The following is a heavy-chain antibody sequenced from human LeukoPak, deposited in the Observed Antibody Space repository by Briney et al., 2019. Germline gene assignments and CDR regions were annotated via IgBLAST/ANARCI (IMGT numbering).Heavy chain of an antibody. D-gene: IGHD5-18*01. Sequence: SETLSLTCTVSGGSISSYYWGWIRQPPGKGLEWIGSIYYSGSTYYNPSLKSRVTISVDTSKNQFSLKLSSVTAADTAVYYCASDTAMAGIFDYWGQGTLVTVSS. CDR3: ASDTAMAGIFDY. V-gene: IGHV4-39*07. CDR1: GGSISSYY. CDR2: IYYSGST. J-gene: IGHJ4*02.